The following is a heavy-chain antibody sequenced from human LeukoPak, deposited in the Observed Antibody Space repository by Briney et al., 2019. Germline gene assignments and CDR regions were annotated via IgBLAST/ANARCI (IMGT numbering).Heavy chain of an antibody. J-gene: IGHJ6*03. CDR1: GFTFSSYA. D-gene: IGHD1-26*01. V-gene: IGHV3-48*03. CDR3: ARVRVGGSYGHYSYYMDV. CDR2: SSSSGNTI. Sequence: GGSLRLSCAASGFTFSSYAMHWVRQAPGKGLEWVSYSSSSGNTIYYADSVKGRFTISRDNAKNSLYLQMNSLGAEDTAVYYCARVRVGGSYGHYSYYMDVWGKGTTVTIFS.